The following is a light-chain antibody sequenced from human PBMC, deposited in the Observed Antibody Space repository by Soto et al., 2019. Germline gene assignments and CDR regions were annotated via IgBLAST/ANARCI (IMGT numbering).Light chain of an antibody. V-gene: IGKV1-39*01. Sequence: DLQMTQSPSSLSASLGDRVTLTCRASENIDNYLNWYQQKQGEAPKLLIYASSTLQSGVPSRFSGSGSGTEFTLTISSLQAEDFATYFCQESYTTYAVTFGGGTKVEIK. CDR1: ENIDNY. CDR3: QESYTTYAVT. CDR2: ASS. J-gene: IGKJ4*01.